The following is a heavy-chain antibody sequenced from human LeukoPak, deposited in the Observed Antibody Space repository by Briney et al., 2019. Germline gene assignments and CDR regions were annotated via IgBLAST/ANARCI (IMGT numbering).Heavy chain of an antibody. CDR1: GFTFSRYS. Sequence: GGSLGLSCAASGFTFSRYSMNWVRQAPGKGLEWVSYISGSSSTIYYADSVKGRFTISRDNAKNSLYLQMNSLRDEDTAVYYCARGAGRGGYYFDYWGQGTLVSVSS. CDR2: ISGSSSTI. J-gene: IGHJ4*02. CDR3: ARGAGRGGYYFDY. V-gene: IGHV3-48*02. D-gene: IGHD6-13*01.